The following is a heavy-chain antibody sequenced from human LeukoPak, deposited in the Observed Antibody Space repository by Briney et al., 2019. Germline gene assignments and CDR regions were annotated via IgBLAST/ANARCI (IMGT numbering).Heavy chain of an antibody. V-gene: IGHV5-51*01. CDR2: IYLGDSDT. CDR3: ARLFLEWLSPADY. J-gene: IGHJ4*02. Sequence: GESLKISCKGSGYNFTSNRIGWVRQMPGKGLEWMGIIYLGDSDTRYSPSFSGPVSISADKSISTAYLQWCSLKASDTAMYYCARLFLEWLSPADYWGQGTLVTVSS. D-gene: IGHD3-3*01. CDR1: GYNFTSNR.